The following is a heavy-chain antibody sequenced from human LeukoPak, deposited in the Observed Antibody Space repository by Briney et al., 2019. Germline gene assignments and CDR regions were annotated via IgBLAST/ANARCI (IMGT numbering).Heavy chain of an antibody. CDR2: ISYDGSNK. Sequence: GGSLRLSCAASGFTFSSYAMHWVRQAPGKGLEWVAVISYDGSNKYYADSVKGRFTISRDNSKNTLYLQMNSLRAEDTAVYYCARTHGSGSYSQPFDYWGQGTLVTVSS. D-gene: IGHD3-10*01. V-gene: IGHV3-30-3*01. CDR3: ARTHGSGSYSQPFDY. CDR1: GFTFSSYA. J-gene: IGHJ4*02.